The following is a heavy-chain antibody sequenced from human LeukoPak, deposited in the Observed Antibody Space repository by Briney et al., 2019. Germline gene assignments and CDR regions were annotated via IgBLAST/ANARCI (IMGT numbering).Heavy chain of an antibody. V-gene: IGHV4-4*02. J-gene: IGHJ4*02. CDR3: AGLEGRYSTDWFYFFDY. D-gene: IGHD6-19*01. CDR2: MYLGGTT. CDR1: GGSISSLNL. Sequence: PSETLSLTCIVSGGSISSLNLWSWLRQPPGKGLEWIGEMYLGGTTNFNPSLKSRVTILIDKSKNQLSLQLTSATAADTAVYYCAGLEGRYSTDWFYFFDYWGQGALVTVSS.